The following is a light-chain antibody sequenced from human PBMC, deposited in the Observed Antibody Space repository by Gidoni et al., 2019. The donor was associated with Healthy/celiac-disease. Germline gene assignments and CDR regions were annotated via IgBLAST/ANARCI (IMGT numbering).Light chain of an antibody. CDR1: SSNIGAGYD. CDR2: GNS. J-gene: IGLJ2*01. Sequence: SVLPPPPSVSGAPGQTVTISCTGRSSNIGAGYDVHWYQQLPGTAPKLLIYGNSNRPSGVPDRFSGSKSGTSASLAITGLQAEDEADYYCQSYDSSLSAVVFGGGTKLTVL. CDR3: QSYDSSLSAVV. V-gene: IGLV1-40*01.